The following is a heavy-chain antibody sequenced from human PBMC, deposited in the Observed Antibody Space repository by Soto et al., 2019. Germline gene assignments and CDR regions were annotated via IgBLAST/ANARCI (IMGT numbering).Heavy chain of an antibody. Sequence: GGSLRLSCAASGFTFSSYAMHWVRQAPGKGLEWVAVISYDGSNKYYADSVKGRFTISRDNSKNTLYLQMNSLRAEDTAVYYCARDIVRARFWSGYYTHDYYYYGMDVWGQGTSVTLS. CDR3: ARDIVRARFWSGYYTHDYYYYGMDV. CDR1: GFTFSSYA. V-gene: IGHV3-30-3*01. D-gene: IGHD3-3*01. J-gene: IGHJ6*02. CDR2: ISYDGSNK.